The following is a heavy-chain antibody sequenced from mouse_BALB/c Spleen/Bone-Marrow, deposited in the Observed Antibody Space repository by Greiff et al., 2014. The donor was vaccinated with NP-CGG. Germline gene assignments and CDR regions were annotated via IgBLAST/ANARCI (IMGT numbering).Heavy chain of an antibody. CDR1: GFSFSNYG. V-gene: IGHV5-9-2*01. D-gene: IGHD2-4*01. J-gene: IGHJ3*01. CDR2: ISGDGRYT. CDR3: ARHAYYDQTEVSFVC. Sequence: EVQLVESGGGLVKSGGSLKLSCAASGFSFSNYGMSWLRQTPEKRLEWAATISGDGRYTFYSDSVKGRFTISRDNAKNNLYLQLSGLRSEDTALYYCARHAYYDQTEVSFVCWGQGTLVTVSA.